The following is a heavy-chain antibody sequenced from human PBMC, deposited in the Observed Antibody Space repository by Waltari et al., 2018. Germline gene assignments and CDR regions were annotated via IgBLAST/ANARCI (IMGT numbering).Heavy chain of an antibody. CDR3: AGGGGPRRYYYYMDV. D-gene: IGHD3-16*01. J-gene: IGHJ6*03. Sequence: QVQLQQWGAGLLKPSETLSLTCAVYGGSFRGYYWSWIRQPPGKGLEWIGEINHIGSTNYNPSLKSRVTISIDTSKNQFSLKLSSVTAADTAVYYCAGGGGPRRYYYYMDVWGKGTTVTISS. V-gene: IGHV4-34*01. CDR2: INHIGST. CDR1: GGSFRGYY.